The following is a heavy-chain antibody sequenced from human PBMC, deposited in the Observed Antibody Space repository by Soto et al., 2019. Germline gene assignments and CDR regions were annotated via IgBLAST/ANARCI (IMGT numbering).Heavy chain of an antibody. Sequence: PGGSLSLSCAASGFTFSDSYMSWIRQAPGKGLEWISYITFSGNTVYYADSLKGRFTISRDNAKNSLYLQMNRLRAEDTAVYYCARVSWREKYGMDVSGQGTTVTVSS. CDR1: GFTFSDSY. CDR2: ITFSGNTV. CDR3: ARVSWREKYGMDV. V-gene: IGHV3-11*01. J-gene: IGHJ6*02.